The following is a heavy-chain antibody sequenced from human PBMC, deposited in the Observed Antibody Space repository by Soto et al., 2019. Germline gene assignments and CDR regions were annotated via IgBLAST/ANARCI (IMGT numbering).Heavy chain of an antibody. CDR2: IYYSGST. Sequence: QVQLQESGPGLVKPSQTLSLTCTVSGGSISSGGYYWSWIRQHPGKGLEWIGYIYYSGSTYYNPSLKSRVTISVDTSKNQFSLKLSSVTAADTAVYYCARMERSSGWYTSGFFDYWGQGTLVTVSS. D-gene: IGHD6-19*01. CDR3: ARMERSSGWYTSGFFDY. J-gene: IGHJ4*02. V-gene: IGHV4-31*03. CDR1: GGSISSGGYY.